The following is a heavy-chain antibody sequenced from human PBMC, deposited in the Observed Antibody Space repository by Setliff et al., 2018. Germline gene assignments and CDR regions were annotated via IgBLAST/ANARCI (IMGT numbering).Heavy chain of an antibody. Sequence: PGGSLRLSCAASGFTFSDYYMSWIRQAPGKGLEWVSYISHGGNNIDYADSVKGRFTISRDNAKNSLYLQMNSLRAEDTAVYYCAMADIVPVPPARTRGYWGHGTLVTVSS. CDR3: AMADIVPVPPARTRGY. V-gene: IGHV3-11*04. J-gene: IGHJ4*01. CDR1: GFTFSDYY. D-gene: IGHD2-2*01. CDR2: ISHGGNNI.